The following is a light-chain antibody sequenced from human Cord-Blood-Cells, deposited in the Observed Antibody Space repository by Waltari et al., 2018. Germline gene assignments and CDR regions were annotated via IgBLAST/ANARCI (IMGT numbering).Light chain of an antibody. Sequence: QVSLYPASLSASVGDRLTITCQASQDISNYLNWYQQKPGKAPKLLIYDASNLETGVPSRFSGSGSGTDFTFTISSLQPDDIATYYCQQYDNLPFTFGHGTKVEIK. CDR3: QQYDNLPFT. CDR1: QDISNY. V-gene: IGKV1-33*01. CDR2: DAS. J-gene: IGKJ3*01.